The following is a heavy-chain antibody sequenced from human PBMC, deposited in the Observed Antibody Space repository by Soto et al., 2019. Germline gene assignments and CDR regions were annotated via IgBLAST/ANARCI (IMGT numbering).Heavy chain of an antibody. Sequence: QVQLVQSGAEVKKPGSSVKVSCKASGGTFSSYAISWVRQAPGQGLEWMGGIIPIFGTANYAQKFQGRVTITADESTSTADMELSSLRSEDTAVYYCARDGYYYDSSGYYYYFNSWGQGTLVTGSS. D-gene: IGHD3-22*01. CDR1: GGTFSSYA. J-gene: IGHJ4*02. CDR2: IIPIFGTA. CDR3: ARDGYYYDSSGYYYYFNS. V-gene: IGHV1-69*12.